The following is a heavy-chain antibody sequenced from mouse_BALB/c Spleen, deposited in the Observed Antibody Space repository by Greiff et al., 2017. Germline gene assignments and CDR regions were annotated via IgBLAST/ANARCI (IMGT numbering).Heavy chain of an antibody. CDR1: GYTFTDYV. CDR3: ARGYYYGYSWCAY. J-gene: IGHJ3*01. D-gene: IGHD1-2*01. CDR2: IYPGSGST. Sequence: VQRVESGPELVKPGASVKMSCKASGYTFTDYVISWVKQRTGQGLEWIGEIYPGSGSTYYNEKFKGKATLTADKSSNTAYMQLSSLTSEDSAVYFCARGYYYGYSWCAYWGQGTLVTVSA. V-gene: IGHV1-77*01.